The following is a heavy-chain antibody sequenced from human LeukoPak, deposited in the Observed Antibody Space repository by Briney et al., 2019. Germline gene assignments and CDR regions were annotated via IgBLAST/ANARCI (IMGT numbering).Heavy chain of an antibody. J-gene: IGHJ4*02. V-gene: IGHV1-3*01. Sequence: ASVKVFCKASGYTFTSYAMHWVRQAPGQRLEWMGWINAGNGNTKYSQKFQGRVTITRDTSASTAYMELSSLRSEDTAVYYCARDPVCGGDCYFGPVDYWGQGTLVTVSS. CDR2: INAGNGNT. D-gene: IGHD2-21*02. CDR1: GYTFTSYA. CDR3: ARDPVCGGDCYFGPVDY.